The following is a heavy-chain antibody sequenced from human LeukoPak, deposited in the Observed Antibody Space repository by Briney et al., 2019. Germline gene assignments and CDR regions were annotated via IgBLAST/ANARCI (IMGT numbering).Heavy chain of an antibody. J-gene: IGHJ4*02. CDR2: IYYSGST. CDR1: GGSISSYY. V-gene: IGHV4-59*01. CDR3: ARVGGILWFGE. D-gene: IGHD3-10*01. Sequence: SQTLSLTCTVSGGSISSYYWSWIRQPPGKGLEWIGNIYYSGSTNYNPSLKSRVTISVDTSKNQFSLKLGSVTAADTAVYYCARVGGILWFGEWGQGTLVTVSS.